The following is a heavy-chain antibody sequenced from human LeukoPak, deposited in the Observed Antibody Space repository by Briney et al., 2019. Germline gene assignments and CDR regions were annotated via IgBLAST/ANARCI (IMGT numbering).Heavy chain of an antibody. CDR2: INPSGGST. V-gene: IGHV1-46*01. J-gene: IGHJ6*02. CDR3: ARDLSHYYDSSEGYYYYGMDV. Sequence: ASVKVSCKASGYTFTSYYMHWVRQAPGQGLEWMGIINPSGGSTSHAQKFQGRVTMTRDTSTSTVYMELSSLRSEDTAVYYCARDLSHYYDSSEGYYYYGMDVWGQGTTVTVSS. D-gene: IGHD3-22*01. CDR1: GYTFTSYY.